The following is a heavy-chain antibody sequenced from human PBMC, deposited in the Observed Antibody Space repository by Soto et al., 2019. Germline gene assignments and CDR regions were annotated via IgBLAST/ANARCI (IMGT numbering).Heavy chain of an antibody. V-gene: IGHV3-74*01. CDR2: INSDGSST. J-gene: IGHJ5*02. Sequence: EVQLVESGGGLVQPGGSLRLSCAASGFTFSSYWMHWVRQAPGKGLVWVSRINSDGSSTSYADSVKGRFTISRDNAKNTLYLQMSSLRDEATAVYYCARGGACADGNWFDPWGQGTLVTVSS. CDR3: ARGGACADGNWFDP. D-gene: IGHD1-26*01. CDR1: GFTFSSYW.